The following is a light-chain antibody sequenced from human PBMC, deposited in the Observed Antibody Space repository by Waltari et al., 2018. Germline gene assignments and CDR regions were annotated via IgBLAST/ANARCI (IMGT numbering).Light chain of an antibody. CDR1: PDISNY. J-gene: IGKJ4*02. V-gene: IGKV1-33*01. CDR3: QQYDSLLT. CDR2: EAS. Sequence: DIQMTQSPSSLSASVGDRVTITCQASPDISNYVSWYQHKPGKAPRLLIYEASNLEAGVSSRFSGSGSGTIFTLTINSLRPEDIATYYCQQYDSLLTFGGGTKVQI.